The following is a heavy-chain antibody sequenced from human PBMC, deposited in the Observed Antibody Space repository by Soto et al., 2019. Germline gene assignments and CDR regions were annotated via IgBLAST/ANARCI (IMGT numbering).Heavy chain of an antibody. CDR1: GFTFSLYG. V-gene: IGHV3-33*01. D-gene: IGHD5-12*01. CDR2: IWNDGSEK. Sequence: GGSLRLSCAASGFTFSLYGMHWVRQAPGKGLEWVAVIWNDGSEKNYADSVKGRFTLSGDSSKNTLYLEMNSLRVEDTAVYYCARVAHNGYDLDFAYWGQGTLLTVSS. J-gene: IGHJ4*02. CDR3: ARVAHNGYDLDFAY.